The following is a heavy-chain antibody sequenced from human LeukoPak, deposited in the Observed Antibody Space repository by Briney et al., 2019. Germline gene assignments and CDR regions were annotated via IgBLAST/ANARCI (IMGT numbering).Heavy chain of an antibody. D-gene: IGHD2-15*01. CDR1: GFTFSSYG. J-gene: IGHJ4*02. CDR2: IRYDGSNK. CDR3: AKDIVGVPIPSFDY. Sequence: GGSLRLSCAASGFTFSSYGMHWVRQAPGKGLEWVAFIRYDGSNKYYADSVKGRFNISRGNSKNTPYLQMNSLRAEDTAVYYCAKDIVGVPIPSFDYWGQGTLVTVSS. V-gene: IGHV3-30*02.